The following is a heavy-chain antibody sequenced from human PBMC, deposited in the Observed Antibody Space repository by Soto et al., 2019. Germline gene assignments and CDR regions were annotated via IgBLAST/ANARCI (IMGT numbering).Heavy chain of an antibody. CDR1: GGSFSGYY. Sequence: PSETLSLTCAVYGGSFSGYYWSWIRQPPGKGLEWIGEINHSGSTNYNPSLKSRVTISVDTSKNQFSLKLSSVTAADTAVYYCASLRGSNVYYYMDVWGKGTTVTVSS. D-gene: IGHD2-2*01. CDR2: INHSGST. CDR3: ASLRGSNVYYYMDV. J-gene: IGHJ6*03. V-gene: IGHV4-34*01.